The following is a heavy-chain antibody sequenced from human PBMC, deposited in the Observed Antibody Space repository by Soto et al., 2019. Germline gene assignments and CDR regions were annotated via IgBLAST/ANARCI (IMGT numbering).Heavy chain of an antibody. Sequence: EVLLLESGGGLVQPGGSLALSCAASGFTFDSPYSHAMSWVRQSPGKGPEWVSTISSNGANTHYAESVQGRFTISKDAARNTVHLHMSSLRADDTATYLCVSWVSAHFDYWGHGTPVTVSS. V-gene: IGHV3-23*01. CDR2: ISSNGANT. D-gene: IGHD2-8*01. CDR1: GFTFDSPYSHA. J-gene: IGHJ4*01. CDR3: VSWVSAHFDY.